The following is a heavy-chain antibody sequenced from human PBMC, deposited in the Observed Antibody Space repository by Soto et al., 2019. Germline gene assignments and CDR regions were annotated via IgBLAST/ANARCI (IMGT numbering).Heavy chain of an antibody. J-gene: IGHJ6*02. CDR2: IYYSGST. D-gene: IGHD5-12*01. CDR3: AILATIGSNYYYYGMDV. CDR1: GGSISRDY. Sequence: KASETLSLTCTVSGGSISRDYWSWIRQPPGKGLEWIGYIYYSGSTNYNPSLKSRVTISVDTSKNQFSLKLSSVTAADTAVYYCAILATIGSNYYYYGMDVWGQGTTVTVSS. V-gene: IGHV4-59*01.